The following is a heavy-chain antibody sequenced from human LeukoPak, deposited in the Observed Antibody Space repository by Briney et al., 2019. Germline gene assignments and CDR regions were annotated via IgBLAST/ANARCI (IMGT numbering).Heavy chain of an antibody. CDR2: IYNSGST. Sequence: SETLSLTCTVSGGSISSNYWSWIRQPAGKGLEWIGRIYNSGSTNYNTSYTPPLSSRATMSVDTSKKQFSLKLNSVTAADTAVYFCARAIWYGSGTTAFDSWGQGTLVTVSS. V-gene: IGHV4-4*07. CDR3: ARAIWYGSGTTAFDS. CDR1: GGSISSNY. D-gene: IGHD3-10*01. J-gene: IGHJ4*02.